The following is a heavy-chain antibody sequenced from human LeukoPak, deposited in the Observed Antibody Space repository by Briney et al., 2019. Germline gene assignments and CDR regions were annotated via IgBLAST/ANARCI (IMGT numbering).Heavy chain of an antibody. Sequence: GESLKISCKASGYTFTTYWIGWVRQMPGKGLEWMGIIYPGDSDTRYSPSFQGQVTISADKSISTAYLQWSSLKASDTAMYYCARRGIGAARREDFDYWGQGTLVTVSS. J-gene: IGHJ4*02. CDR2: IYPGDSDT. D-gene: IGHD6-6*01. CDR3: ARRGIGAARREDFDY. CDR1: GYTFTTYW. V-gene: IGHV5-51*01.